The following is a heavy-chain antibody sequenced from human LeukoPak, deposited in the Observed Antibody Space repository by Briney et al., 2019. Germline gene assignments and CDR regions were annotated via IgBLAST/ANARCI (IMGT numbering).Heavy chain of an antibody. D-gene: IGHD3-3*01. CDR1: GFTLSGYA. CDR2: ISGSCGST. Sequence: GGSLRLSCGVSGFTLSGYAMSWVRQAPGKGLEWVSAISGSCGSTYYADSVKGRFTISRDNSKNTLYLQMNSLRAEDTAVYYCAKRWDYDFWSGYPPRDWFDPWGQGTLVTVSS. J-gene: IGHJ5*02. CDR3: AKRWDYDFWSGYPPRDWFDP. V-gene: IGHV3-23*01.